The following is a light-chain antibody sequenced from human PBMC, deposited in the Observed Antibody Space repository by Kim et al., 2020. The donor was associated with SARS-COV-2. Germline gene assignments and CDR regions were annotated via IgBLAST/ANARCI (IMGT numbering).Light chain of an antibody. J-gene: IGKJ4*01. CDR3: QQYNDWPPLT. V-gene: IGKV3-15*01. Sequence: APGERATPSCRASESVSSNLAWYQQKPGRAPRLLIYGVSTRATGVPARFSGRGSGTEFTLTINGLQSEDFAVYYCQQYNDWPPLTFGGGTKVDIK. CDR1: ESVSSN. CDR2: GVS.